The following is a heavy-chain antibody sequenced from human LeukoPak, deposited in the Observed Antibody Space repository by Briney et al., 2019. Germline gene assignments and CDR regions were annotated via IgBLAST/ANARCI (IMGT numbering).Heavy chain of an antibody. CDR1: GDSISSSSHY. D-gene: IGHD3-10*01. V-gene: IGHV4-39*01. CDR3: ASYGPPFDY. Sequence: SETLSLTCTVSGDSISSSSHYWGWIRQSPGKWLEWIATIYYSGSTYYNPSLKSRVTIAIDTSKNQFSLKLSSVTAADTAVYYCASYGPPFDYWGQGTLVTVSS. J-gene: IGHJ4*02. CDR2: IYYSGST.